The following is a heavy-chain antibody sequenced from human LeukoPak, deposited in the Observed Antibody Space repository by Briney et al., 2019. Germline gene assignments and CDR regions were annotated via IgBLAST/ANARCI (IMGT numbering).Heavy chain of an antibody. CDR3: ARDLNDFWSGYPNWFDP. J-gene: IGHJ5*02. D-gene: IGHD3-3*01. Sequence: GGSLRLSCAASGFTLSSYSMNWVRQAPGKGLEWVSSISSSSSYIYYADSVKGRFTISRDNAKNSQYLQMNSLRAEDTAVYYCARDLNDFWSGYPNWFDPWGQGTLVTVSS. CDR2: ISSSSSYI. V-gene: IGHV3-21*01. CDR1: GFTLSSYS.